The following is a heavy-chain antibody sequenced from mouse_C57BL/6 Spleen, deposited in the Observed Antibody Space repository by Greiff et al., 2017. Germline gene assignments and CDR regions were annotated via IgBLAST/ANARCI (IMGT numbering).Heavy chain of an antibody. D-gene: IGHD2-4*01. CDR3: ARRDDSSWFAY. CDR1: GYTFTSYT. V-gene: IGHV1-4*01. J-gene: IGHJ3*01. Sequence: VQLQESGAELARPGASVKMSCKASGYTFTSYTMHWVKQRPGQGLEWIGYINPSSGYTKYNQKFKDKATLTADKSSSTAYMQLSSLTSEDSAVYYCARRDDSSWFAYWGQGTLVTVSA. CDR2: INPSSGYT.